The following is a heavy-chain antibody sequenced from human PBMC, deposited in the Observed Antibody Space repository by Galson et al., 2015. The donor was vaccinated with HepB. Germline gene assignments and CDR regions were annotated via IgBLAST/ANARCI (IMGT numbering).Heavy chain of an antibody. J-gene: IGHJ4*02. CDR3: AKDARLSELRPDHFEY. V-gene: IGHV3-23*01. Sequence: SLRLSCAASGFIFSHYVMSWVRQAPGKGLEWVSAVSGSGGSTYYADSVKGRFTISRDNSKNTLYLQMSSLRAEDTAVYYCAKDARLSELRPDHFEYWGQGTLVTVSS. CDR1: GFIFSHYV. D-gene: IGHD2-21*01. CDR2: VSGSGGST.